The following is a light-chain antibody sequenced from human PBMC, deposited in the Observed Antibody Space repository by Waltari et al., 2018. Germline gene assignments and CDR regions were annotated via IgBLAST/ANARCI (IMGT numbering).Light chain of an antibody. Sequence: QSALTQPASVSGSPGQSITISCTGTTNDVGAYYYVPWYQQHPGKAPKPIIYEVTYRPPGVSNRFPGSKSGNTASLTISGLQAEDEADYYCNSYTSTSTYVFGTGTKVTVL. CDR1: TNDVGAYYY. V-gene: IGLV2-14*01. CDR3: NSYTSTSTYV. CDR2: EVT. J-gene: IGLJ1*01.